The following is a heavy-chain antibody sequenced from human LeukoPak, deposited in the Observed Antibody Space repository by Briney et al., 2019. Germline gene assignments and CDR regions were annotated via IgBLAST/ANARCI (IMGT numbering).Heavy chain of an antibody. CDR1: GYTFTSYD. J-gene: IGHJ5*02. Sequence: GASVKVSCKASGYTFTSYDINWVRQATGQGLEWMGWMNPNSGNTGYAQKFQGRVTMTRNTSISTAYMELSSLRSEDTAVYYCATGPIAVAGSRTSRWFDPWGQGTLVTVSS. V-gene: IGHV1-8*01. CDR3: ATGPIAVAGSRTSRWFDP. D-gene: IGHD6-19*01. CDR2: MNPNSGNT.